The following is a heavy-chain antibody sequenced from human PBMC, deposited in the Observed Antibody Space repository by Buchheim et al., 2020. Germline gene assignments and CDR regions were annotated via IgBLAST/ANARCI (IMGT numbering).Heavy chain of an antibody. V-gene: IGHV3-30-3*01. CDR1: GFSSSNYA. J-gene: IGHJ4*02. D-gene: IGHD6-19*01. Sequence: QVQLVESGGGVVQPGRSLRLSCVASGFSSSNYAIHWVRQAPGKGLEWVAVISYDVSNKDYADSVKGRFTISRDNSKNTLYLQMNSLRSEDTAVYYCTQSGIALPGSWNRVDNWGQGTL. CDR3: TQSGIALPGSWNRVDN. CDR2: ISYDVSNK.